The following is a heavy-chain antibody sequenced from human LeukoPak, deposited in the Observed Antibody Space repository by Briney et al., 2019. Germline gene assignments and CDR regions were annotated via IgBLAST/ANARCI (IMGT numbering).Heavy chain of an antibody. J-gene: IGHJ3*02. CDR2: ISYDGSNK. Sequence: GKSLRLSCAASGLTVSIYTMHWVRQASGKGLEWVALISYDGSNKYYADSVKGRFTISRDNSKNTLYLQMNSLRAEDTAVYYCARDIGATDDAFDIWGQGTMVTVSS. V-gene: IGHV3-30*07. CDR3: ARDIGATDDAFDI. D-gene: IGHD1-26*01. CDR1: GLTVSIYT.